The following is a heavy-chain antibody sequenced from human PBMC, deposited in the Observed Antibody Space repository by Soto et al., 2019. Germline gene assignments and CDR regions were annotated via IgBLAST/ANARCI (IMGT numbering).Heavy chain of an antibody. Sequence: PGGSLRLSCAASGFSVTTSYMSGVRQAPGRGLEWISLIYSAGTTYYADSVRGRFTISRDNSKNTVYLQMNSLRAEDSAFYYCARDPGDPSVWFYFDYWGPGTLVTVSS. V-gene: IGHV3-53*01. J-gene: IGHJ4*02. D-gene: IGHD6-19*01. CDR2: IYSAGTT. CDR3: ARDPGDPSVWFYFDY. CDR1: GFSVTTSY.